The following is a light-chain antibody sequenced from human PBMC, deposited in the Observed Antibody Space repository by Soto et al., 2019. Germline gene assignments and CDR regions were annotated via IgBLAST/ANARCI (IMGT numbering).Light chain of an antibody. J-gene: IGLJ1*01. Sequence: QSALTQPASVSGSPGQSITISCIGASSDVGSYNLVSWYQQHPGKVPKLIIFEDSRRPSGVSNRFSGSKSGNVASLTISGLQAADEADYYCCSYSNAQRYVFGTGTKLTVL. CDR2: EDS. CDR3: CSYSNAQRYV. V-gene: IGLV2-23*01. CDR1: SSDVGSYNL.